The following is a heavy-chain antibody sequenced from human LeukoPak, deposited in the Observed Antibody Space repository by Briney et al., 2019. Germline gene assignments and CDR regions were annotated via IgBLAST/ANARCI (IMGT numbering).Heavy chain of an antibody. CDR2: ISSSSSTI. D-gene: IGHD2-21*02. CDR3: ARAYCGGDCYFDY. CDR1: GFTFSSYS. Sequence: GGSLRLSCAASGFTFSSYSMNWVRQAPGKGLEWVSYISSSSSTIYYADSVKGRFTLSRDNAKNSLYLQMNSLRAEDTAVYYCARAYCGGDCYFDYWGQGTLVTVSS. J-gene: IGHJ4*02. V-gene: IGHV3-48*04.